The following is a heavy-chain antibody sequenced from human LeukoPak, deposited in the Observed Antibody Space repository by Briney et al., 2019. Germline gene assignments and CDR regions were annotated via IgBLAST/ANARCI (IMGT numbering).Heavy chain of an antibody. D-gene: IGHD5-24*01. CDR3: ARDEYRSRWLHP. J-gene: IGHJ5*02. CDR1: GFTLSSYW. Sequence: GGSLRLSCAASGFTLSSYWMSWVRLAPGEGLEWVANIKGDGSEKWYADSVKGRFTIPRDNAQNSVHLQMNSLRAEDTAVYHCARDEYRSRWLHPWGRGTLVTVTS. V-gene: IGHV3-7*01. CDR2: IKGDGSEK.